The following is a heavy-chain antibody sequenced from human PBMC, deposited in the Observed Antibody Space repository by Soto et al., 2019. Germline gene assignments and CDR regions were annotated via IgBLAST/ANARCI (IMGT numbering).Heavy chain of an antibody. CDR2: IYPGDSDT. D-gene: IGHD2-15*01. CDR3: ARSPSVVVVAATPGAFDI. Sequence: PGESLKISCKGSGYSFTSYWIGWVRQMPGKGLEWMGIIYPGDSDTRYSPSFQGQVTISADKPISTAYLQWSSLKASDTAMYYCARSPSVVVVAATPGAFDIWGQGTMVTVSS. V-gene: IGHV5-51*01. J-gene: IGHJ3*02. CDR1: GYSFTSYW.